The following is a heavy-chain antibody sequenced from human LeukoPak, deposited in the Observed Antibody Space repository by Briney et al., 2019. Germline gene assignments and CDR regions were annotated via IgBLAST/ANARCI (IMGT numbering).Heavy chain of an antibody. CDR2: IRSKAYGGTT. V-gene: IGHV3-49*04. CDR3: TRAGGYGDYLDY. D-gene: IGHD4-17*01. Sequence: PGRSLRLSCTASGFTFGDYAMSWVRQAPGKGLEWVGFIRSKAYGGTTEYAASEKGRFTISRDDSKSIAYLQMNSLKTEDTAVYYCTRAGGYGDYLDYWGQGTLVTVSS. J-gene: IGHJ4*02. CDR1: GFTFGDYA.